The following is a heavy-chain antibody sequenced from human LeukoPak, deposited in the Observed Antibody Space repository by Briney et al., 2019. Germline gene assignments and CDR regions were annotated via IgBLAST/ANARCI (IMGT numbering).Heavy chain of an antibody. CDR2: IIPIFGTA. V-gene: IGHV1-69*06. CDR3: ARDGSGTYYSFYNWFDP. CDR1: GYTFTSYA. J-gene: IGHJ5*02. Sequence: SVKVSCKASGYTFTSYAISWVRQAPGQGLEWMGGIIPIFGTANYAQKFQGRVTITADKSTSTAYMELTSLRSDDTAVYYCARDGSGTYYSFYNWFDPWGRGTLVTVSS. D-gene: IGHD3-10*01.